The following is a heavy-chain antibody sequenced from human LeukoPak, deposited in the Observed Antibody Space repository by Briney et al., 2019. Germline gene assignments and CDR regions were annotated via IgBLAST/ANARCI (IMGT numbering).Heavy chain of an antibody. CDR2: IYSGGST. Sequence: GRSLRLSCAASGFTVSSNYMSWVRQAPGKGLEWVSVIYSGGSTYYADSVKGRFTISRDNSKNTLYLQMNSLRAEDTAVYYCARVGSYGLYFDYWGQGTLVTVSS. J-gene: IGHJ4*02. CDR1: GFTVSSNY. V-gene: IGHV3-53*01. D-gene: IGHD5-18*01. CDR3: ARVGSYGLYFDY.